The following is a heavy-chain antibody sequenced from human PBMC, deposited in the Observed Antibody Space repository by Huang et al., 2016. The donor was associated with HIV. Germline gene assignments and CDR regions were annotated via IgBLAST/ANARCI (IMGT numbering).Heavy chain of an antibody. V-gene: IGHV4-39*01. CDR1: GGSIRSDNYY. J-gene: IGHJ4*02. CDR3: ARLPGSITMIRGVITDPY. CDR2: IYYRGGT. D-gene: IGHD3-10*01. Sequence: QLQLQESGPGLVKPSETLSLTCTVSGGSIRSDNYYWGRIRQPPGKGLEWIGGIYYRGGTYYHPSLKSRVTITVDTSKNQCSLKMRSVTAADTAVYYCARLPGSITMIRGVITDPYWGQGTLVTVSS.